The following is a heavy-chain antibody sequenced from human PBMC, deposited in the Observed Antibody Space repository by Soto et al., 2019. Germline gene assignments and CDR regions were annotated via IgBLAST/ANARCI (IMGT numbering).Heavy chain of an antibody. J-gene: IGHJ4*02. V-gene: IGHV1-18*01. CDR2: ISAYNGNT. D-gene: IGHD4-17*01. Sequence: ASVKVSCKASGYTFTRSGISWVRQAPGQGLEWMGWISAYNGNTNYAQKLQGRVTMTTDTSTSTAYMELRSLRSDDTAVYYCAREEWGGDYVNLDYWGQGTLVNVSS. CDR3: AREEWGGDYVNLDY. CDR1: GYTFTRSG.